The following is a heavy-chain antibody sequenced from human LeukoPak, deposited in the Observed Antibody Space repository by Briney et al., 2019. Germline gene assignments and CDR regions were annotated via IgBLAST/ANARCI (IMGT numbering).Heavy chain of an antibody. V-gene: IGHV4-59*11. CDR1: GGSISSHY. D-gene: IGHD1-26*01. CDR3: ARGEASESYYYYYMDV. Sequence: SLSLTCTVSGGSISSHYWSWIRQPPGKGLEWIGYIYYSGSTNYNPSLKSRVTISVDTSKNQFSLKLSSVTATDTAVYYCARGEASESYYYYYMDVWGKGTTVTVSS. J-gene: IGHJ6*03. CDR2: IYYSGST.